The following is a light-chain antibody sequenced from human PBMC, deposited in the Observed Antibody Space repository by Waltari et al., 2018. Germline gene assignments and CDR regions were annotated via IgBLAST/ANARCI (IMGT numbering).Light chain of an antibody. CDR2: EVS. J-gene: IGLJ1*01. CDR1: SSDVGAYNY. CDR3: SSYAGSKTYV. V-gene: IGLV2-8*01. Sequence: QSALTQPPSASGPPGQSVAISCPGTSSDVGAYNYVSWYQQHPGKAPKLMIYEVSKRPSGVPDRFSGSKSGNTASLTVSGLQAEDEADYYCSSYAGSKTYVFGTGTKVTVL.